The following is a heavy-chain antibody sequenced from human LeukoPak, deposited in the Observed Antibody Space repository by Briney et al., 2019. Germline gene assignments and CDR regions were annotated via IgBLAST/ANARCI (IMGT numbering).Heavy chain of an antibody. CDR3: ARGVRYGAPPDY. D-gene: IGHD4-17*01. V-gene: IGHV4-4*07. J-gene: IGHJ4*02. CDR2: IYTSGST. CDR1: GGSISSYY. Sequence: SETLSLTCTVSGGSISSYYWSWIRQPAGKGLEWIGRIYTSGSTNYNPSPKSRVTISVDKSKNQFSLKLSSVTAADTAVYYCARGVRYGAPPDYWGQGTLVTVSS.